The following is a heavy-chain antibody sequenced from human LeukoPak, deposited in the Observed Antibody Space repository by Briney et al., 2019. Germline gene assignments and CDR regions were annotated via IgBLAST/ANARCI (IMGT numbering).Heavy chain of an antibody. CDR1: GGTFSSYA. Sequence: SVKVSCKASGGTFSSYAISWVRQAPGQGLEWIGGIIPVFGTANYAQKFQGRVTIAADESTSTAYIELSSLRSEDTAVYYCARGIVVVPTSPYYFDYWGQGTLVTVSS. D-gene: IGHD2-2*01. J-gene: IGHJ4*02. CDR3: ARGIVVVPTSPYYFDY. CDR2: IIPVFGTA. V-gene: IGHV1-69*01.